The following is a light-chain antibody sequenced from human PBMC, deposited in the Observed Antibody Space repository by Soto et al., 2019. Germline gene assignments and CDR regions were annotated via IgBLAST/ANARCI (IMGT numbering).Light chain of an antibody. V-gene: IGKV3-20*01. CDR2: GAS. J-gene: IGKJ1*01. CDR3: QQYGSSRT. CDR1: QSVSSSY. Sequence: EIVLTQSPGTLSLSPGERATLSCRASQSVSSSYLAWYQQKPGQAPRLPIYGASSRATGIPDRFSGSGSGTDFTLTISRPEPDVVAVYYCQQYGSSRTFGQGAKVEIK.